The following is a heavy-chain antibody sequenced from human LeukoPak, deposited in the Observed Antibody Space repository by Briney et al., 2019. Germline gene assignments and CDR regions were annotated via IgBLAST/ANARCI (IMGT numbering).Heavy chain of an antibody. J-gene: IGHJ3*02. CDR2: ISSSGSTI. CDR1: GFTFSDYY. CDR3: ARIGYDSSGSVGAFDI. D-gene: IGHD3-22*01. V-gene: IGHV3-11*04. Sequence: GGSLRLSCAASGFTFSDYYMSWIRQAPGKGLEWGSYISSSGSTIYYADSVKGRFTISRENAKNSLYLQMNSLRAEDTAVYYCARIGYDSSGSVGAFDIWGQGTMVTVSS.